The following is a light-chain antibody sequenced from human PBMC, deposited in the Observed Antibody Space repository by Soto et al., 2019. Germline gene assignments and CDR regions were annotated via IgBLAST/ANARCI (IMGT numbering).Light chain of an antibody. Sequence: EIVLTQCAATLSFSPGERANLSCRASQSVSSYLAWYQQKPGQAPRLLIYDASNRATGIPARFSGSGSGTDFTLTISSLEPEDFAVYYCQQRSNWPITFGQGTRLENK. CDR2: DAS. CDR1: QSVSSY. V-gene: IGKV3-11*01. CDR3: QQRSNWPIT. J-gene: IGKJ5*01.